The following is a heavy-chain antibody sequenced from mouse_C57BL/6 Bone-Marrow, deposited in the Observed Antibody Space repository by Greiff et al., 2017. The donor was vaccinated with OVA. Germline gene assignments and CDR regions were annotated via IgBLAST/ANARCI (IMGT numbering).Heavy chain of an antibody. Sequence: EVQLVESVAELVRPGASVKLSCTASGFNIKNTYMHWVKQRPEQGLEWIGRIDPANGNTKYAPKFQGKATITADPSSNTAYLQLSSLTSEDTAIYYCARHYGSSYDAMDYWGQGTSVTVSS. J-gene: IGHJ4*01. D-gene: IGHD1-1*01. CDR3: ARHYGSSYDAMDY. CDR2: IDPANGNT. CDR1: GFNIKNTY. V-gene: IGHV14-3*01.